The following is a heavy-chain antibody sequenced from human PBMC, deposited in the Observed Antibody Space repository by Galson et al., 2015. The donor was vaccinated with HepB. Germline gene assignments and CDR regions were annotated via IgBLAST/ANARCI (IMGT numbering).Heavy chain of an antibody. J-gene: IGHJ5*01. V-gene: IGHV3-23*01. CDR2: ISGSGEYT. Sequence: SLRLSCAASGFTFRRYALSWVRQAPGKGLEWVSFISGSGEYTYYPDSVEGRFTISRDSSKNTLYLQMNSLRAEDTAIYYCAKDSTMVTLGWFDSWGQGTLVTVSS. CDR3: AKDSTMVTLGWFDS. CDR1: GFTFRRYA. D-gene: IGHD5-18*01.